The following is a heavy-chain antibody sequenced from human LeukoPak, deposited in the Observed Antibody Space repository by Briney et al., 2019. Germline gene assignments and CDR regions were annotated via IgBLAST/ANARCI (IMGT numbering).Heavy chain of an antibody. CDR1: GFTFSSYG. V-gene: IGHV3-30*18. CDR2: ISYDGSDK. Sequence: GGSLRLSCAASGFTFSSYGMHWVRQAPGKGLEWLAAISYDGSDKYFADSVKGRFTISRDNSKNTLYLQMNSLRAEDTAVYYCAKDLSVPALGVWAQGTTVTVSS. D-gene: IGHD2/OR15-2a*01. CDR3: AKDLSVPALGV. J-gene: IGHJ6*02.